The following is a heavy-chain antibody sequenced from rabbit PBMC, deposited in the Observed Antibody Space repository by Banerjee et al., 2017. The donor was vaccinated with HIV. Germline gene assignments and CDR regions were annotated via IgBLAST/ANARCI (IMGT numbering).Heavy chain of an antibody. CDR1: GFSFSSSYY. Sequence: QSLEESGGDLVKPGASLTLTCTASGFSFSSSYYMCWVRQAPGKGLEWIACIYAGSSGITYYASWAKGRFTISKTSSTTVALQMTSLTAADTATYFCARGSAYAGAGYALWGPGTLVTVS. D-gene: IGHD4-2*01. CDR2: IYAGSSGIT. CDR3: ARGSAYAGAGYAL. J-gene: IGHJ4*01. V-gene: IGHV1S40*01.